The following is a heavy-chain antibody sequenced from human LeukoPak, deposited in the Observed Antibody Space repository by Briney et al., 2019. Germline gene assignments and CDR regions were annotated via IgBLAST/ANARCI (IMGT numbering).Heavy chain of an antibody. CDR2: ISGSGGST. J-gene: IGHJ4*02. CDR3: AKGKYYYGSGSYPSAYYFDY. V-gene: IGHV3-23*01. D-gene: IGHD3-10*01. CDR1: GFTFSSYA. Sequence: SGGSLRLSCAASGFTFSSYAMSWVRQAPGKGLEWVSAISGSGGSTYYADSVKGRFTISRDNSKNTLYLQMNSLRAEDTAVYYCAKGKYYYGSGSYPSAYYFDYWGQGTLVTVSS.